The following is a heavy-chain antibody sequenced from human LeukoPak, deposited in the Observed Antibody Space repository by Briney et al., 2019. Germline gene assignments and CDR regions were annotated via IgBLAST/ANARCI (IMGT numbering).Heavy chain of an antibody. Sequence: ASETLSLTCAVYGGSFSGYYWSWIRQPPGKGLEWIGEINHSGSTNYNPSLKSRVTISVDTSKNQFSLKLSSVTAADTAVYYCARRKGYSYAFDYWGQGTLVTVSS. CDR3: ARRKGYSYAFDY. CDR1: GGSFSGYY. D-gene: IGHD5-18*01. V-gene: IGHV4-34*01. CDR2: INHSGST. J-gene: IGHJ4*02.